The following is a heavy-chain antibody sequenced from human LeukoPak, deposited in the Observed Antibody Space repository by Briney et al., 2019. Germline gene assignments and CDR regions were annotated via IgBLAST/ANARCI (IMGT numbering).Heavy chain of an antibody. CDR3: ATIHSGSYCMGFDY. Sequence: GGSLRLSCAASGFTFSSYWMSWVRQAPGKGLEWVANIKQDGSEKYYVDSVKGRFTISKDNAKNSLYLQMNSLRAEDTAVYYCATIHSGSYCMGFDYWGQGTLVTVSS. V-gene: IGHV3-7*01. D-gene: IGHD1-26*01. CDR2: IKQDGSEK. CDR1: GFTFSSYW. J-gene: IGHJ4*02.